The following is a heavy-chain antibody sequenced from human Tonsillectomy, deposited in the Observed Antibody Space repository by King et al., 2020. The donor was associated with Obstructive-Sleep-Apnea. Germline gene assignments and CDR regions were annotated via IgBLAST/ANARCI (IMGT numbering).Heavy chain of an antibody. Sequence: VQLVESGGGLVQPGGSLRLSCAASGFTFSSDWMSWVRQAPGKGLEWVANIKQDGSEKYYVDSVEGRFTTSKDNAKNSLYLQMNSLRAEDTAVYYCAGITMVRGVIGYWGQGTLVTVSS. V-gene: IGHV3-7*03. CDR2: IKQDGSEK. CDR3: AGITMVRGVIGY. J-gene: IGHJ4*02. CDR1: GFTFSSDW. D-gene: IGHD3-10*01.